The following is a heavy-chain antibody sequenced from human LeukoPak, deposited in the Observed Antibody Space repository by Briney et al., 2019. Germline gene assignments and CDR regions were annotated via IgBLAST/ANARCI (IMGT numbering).Heavy chain of an antibody. Sequence: ETLSLTCTVSGGSISSSSYYWGWIRQPPGKDLEWLAHIFSNDEKSYSTSLKSRLTISKDTSKSQVVLTMTNMDPVDTATYYCARIPEPWLVKYYFDYWGQGALVTVSS. D-gene: IGHD6-19*01. CDR2: IFSNDEK. J-gene: IGHJ4*02. CDR1: GGSISSSSYY. CDR3: ARIPEPWLVKYYFDY. V-gene: IGHV2-26*01.